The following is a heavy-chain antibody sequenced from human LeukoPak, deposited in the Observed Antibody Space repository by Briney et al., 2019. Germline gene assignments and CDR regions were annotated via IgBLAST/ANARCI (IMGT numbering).Heavy chain of an antibody. D-gene: IGHD6-13*01. CDR1: GGSISSGGYS. CDR2: IYHSGGT. J-gene: IGHJ6*02. CDR3: ASSTPYSSSLDGMDV. Sequence: PSETLSLTCAVSGGSISSGGYSWSWIRQAPGKGLEWIGYIYHSGGTYYNPSLKSRVTISVDRSKNQFSLRLSSVTAADTAVYYCASSTPYSSSLDGMDVWGQGTTVTVSS. V-gene: IGHV4-30-2*01.